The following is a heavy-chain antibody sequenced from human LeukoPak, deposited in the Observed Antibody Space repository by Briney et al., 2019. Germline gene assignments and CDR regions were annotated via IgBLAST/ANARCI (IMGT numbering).Heavy chain of an antibody. V-gene: IGHV3-11*01. Sequence: GGSLKLSCVASEFTLSAYYMTWIRQAPGKGLEWVSSISGGGGAIYYSDSVKGRFTISRDNAKNSLYLQMNSLRVEDTAVYYCAREDGYKGPFDFWGQGTLVTVSS. CDR1: EFTLSAYY. CDR3: AREDGYKGPFDF. D-gene: IGHD5-24*01. J-gene: IGHJ4*02. CDR2: ISGGGGAI.